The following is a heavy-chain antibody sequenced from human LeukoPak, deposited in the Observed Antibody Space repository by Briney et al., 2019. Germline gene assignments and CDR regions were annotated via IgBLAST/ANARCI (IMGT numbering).Heavy chain of an antibody. CDR3: ARDVGFNNGWPA. CDR2: IRVGGSDE. CDR1: GFSFRTYE. J-gene: IGHJ5*02. D-gene: IGHD6-19*01. V-gene: IGHV3-48*03. Sequence: GGSLRLSRVASGFSFRTYEMNWVRQAPGKGLEWISHIRVGGSDEDYAESVKGRFSISRDNAKNSLFLQMHSLRVEDTAVYYCARDVGFNNGWPAWGQGTLVTVSS.